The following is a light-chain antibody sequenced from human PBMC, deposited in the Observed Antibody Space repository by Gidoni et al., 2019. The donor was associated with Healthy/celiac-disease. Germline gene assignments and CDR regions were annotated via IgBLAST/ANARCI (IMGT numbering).Light chain of an antibody. CDR1: QSISSY. CDR2: AAS. Sequence: DIQMTQSPSSLSASVGDRVTITCRASQSISSYLNWYQQKPGKAPKLLIYAASSLQSGVPSSFSGSGSGTDFTLTISRLQPEDFATYYCQQSYSTPITFXQXTRLEIK. J-gene: IGKJ5*01. CDR3: QQSYSTPIT. V-gene: IGKV1-39*01.